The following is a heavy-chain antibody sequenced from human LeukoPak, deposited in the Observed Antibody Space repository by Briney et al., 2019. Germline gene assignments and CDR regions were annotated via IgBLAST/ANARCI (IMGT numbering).Heavy chain of an antibody. CDR2: ISDSGSTI. Sequence: GGSLRLSCAASGFTFSDYYMSWIRQAPGKGLEWVSYISDSGSTIYYADSVKGRFTISRDNAKNSVYLQMNSLRAEDTAVYYCARDRLGDYDSSGHYDNWGQGTRVTVSS. D-gene: IGHD3-22*01. CDR3: ARDRLGDYDSSGHYDN. V-gene: IGHV3-11*01. CDR1: GFTFSDYY. J-gene: IGHJ4*02.